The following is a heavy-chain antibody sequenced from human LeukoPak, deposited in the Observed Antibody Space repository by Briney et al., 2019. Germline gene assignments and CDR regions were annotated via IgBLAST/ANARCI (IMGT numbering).Heavy chain of an antibody. CDR1: GFAFSAYC. CDR2: SCPFRSTP. Sequence: PGGSLRLSRVASGFAFSAYCMHWVRQAPGEGLLWVSRSCPFRSTPVYADSVKGRFTISRDDAKNSLYLQMNSLRGEDTAVYYCVRGSAPERGLDYWGQGIRVTVSS. J-gene: IGHJ4*02. V-gene: IGHV3-74*01. CDR3: VRGSAPERGLDY. D-gene: IGHD6-25*01.